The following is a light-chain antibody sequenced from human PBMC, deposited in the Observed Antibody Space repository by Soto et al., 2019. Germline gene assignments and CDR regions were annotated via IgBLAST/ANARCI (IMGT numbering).Light chain of an antibody. CDR3: CSYAGSPRYV. Sequence: QSALTQPRSVSGSPGQSVTISCTGTSIDVGGYNYVSWYQQHPGKAPKVMIYDVSERPSGVPDRFSGSKSGNTASLTISGLQAEDEADYYCCSYAGSPRYVLGTGTKHIVL. CDR2: DVS. J-gene: IGLJ1*01. CDR1: SIDVGGYNY. V-gene: IGLV2-11*01.